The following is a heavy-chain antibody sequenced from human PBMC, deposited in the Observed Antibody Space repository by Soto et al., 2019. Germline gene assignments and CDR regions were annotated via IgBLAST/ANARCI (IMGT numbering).Heavy chain of an antibody. J-gene: IGHJ4*02. CDR2: ISSSSSYI. D-gene: IGHD3-10*01. CDR3: ARDLVTMVRGVIITNDY. V-gene: IGHV3-21*01. CDR1: GFTFSSYS. Sequence: GGSLRLSCAASGFTFSSYSMNWVRQAPGKXLEWVSSISSSSSYIYYADSVKGRFTISRDNAKNSLYLQMNSLRAEDTAVYYCARDLVTMVRGVIITNDYWGQGTLVTVSS.